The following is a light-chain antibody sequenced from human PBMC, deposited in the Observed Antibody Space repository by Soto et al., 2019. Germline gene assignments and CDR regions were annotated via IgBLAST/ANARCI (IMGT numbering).Light chain of an antibody. CDR1: SGVVGNYNL. CDR3: CSFAGSYNLL. Sequence: QSALTQAASVSGSPGQSITISCTGTSGVVGNYNLVSWYQQHPDKGPKLLIYEGRQRPSGISDRFSGSYSGNSASLTISGLQAEYEADDYCCSFAGSYNLLFGGGTKLTVL. V-gene: IGLV2-23*03. J-gene: IGLJ2*01. CDR2: EGR.